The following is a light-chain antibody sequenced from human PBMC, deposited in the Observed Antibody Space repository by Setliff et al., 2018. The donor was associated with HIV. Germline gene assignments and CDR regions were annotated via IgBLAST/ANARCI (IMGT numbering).Light chain of an antibody. J-gene: IGLJ1*01. CDR1: SSDVGGYKF. CDR2: EVS. V-gene: IGLV2-14*01. Sequence: QSALAQPASVSGSHGQSITISCTGTSSDVGGYKFVSWYKQHPGKAPKLMIYEVSNRPSGVSDRFSGSKSGSTASLTISGLQAEDEADYYCGSYTSTTSYVFGSGTKVTVL. CDR3: GSYTSTTSYV.